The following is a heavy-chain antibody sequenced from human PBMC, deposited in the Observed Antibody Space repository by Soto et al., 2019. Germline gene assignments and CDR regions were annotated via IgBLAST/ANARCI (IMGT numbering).Heavy chain of an antibody. CDR1: GYTFTSYY. J-gene: IGHJ4*02. D-gene: IGHD1-26*01. CDR3: ARSKGIVGATTRIPGY. V-gene: IGHV1-46*01. CDR2: INPSGGST. Sequence: GASVKVSCKASGYTFTSYYMHRVRQAPGQGLEWTGIINPSGGSTSYAQKFQGRVTMTRDTSTSTVYMELSSLRSEDTAVYYCARSKGIVGATTRIPGYWGQGTLVTVSS.